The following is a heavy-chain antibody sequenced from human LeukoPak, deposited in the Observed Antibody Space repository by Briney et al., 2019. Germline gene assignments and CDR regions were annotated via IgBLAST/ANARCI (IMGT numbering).Heavy chain of an antibody. CDR2: ISGSGGST. CDR1: GFIFGSYG. Sequence: GGSLRLSCAASGFIFGSYGMHWVRQAPGKGLEWVSAISGSGGSTYYADSVKGRFTISRDNSKNTLYLQMNSLRAEDTAVYYCAKDRAYDILTGTEDYWGQGTLVTVSS. J-gene: IGHJ4*02. D-gene: IGHD3-9*01. V-gene: IGHV3-23*01. CDR3: AKDRAYDILTGTEDY.